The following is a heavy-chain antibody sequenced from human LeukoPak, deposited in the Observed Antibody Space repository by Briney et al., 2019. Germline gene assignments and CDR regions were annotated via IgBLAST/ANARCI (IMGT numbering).Heavy chain of an antibody. CDR1: GGTFSSYA. J-gene: IGHJ5*02. CDR2: IIPIFGTA. Sequence: SVKVSCKASGGTFSSYAISWVRQAPGQGLEWMGGIIPIFGTANYAQKFHGGVTITAAESTSTATLERSGLGPRGRALYYCARGRKYQLLWWFAPWGQGTLVTVSS. V-gene: IGHV1-69*13. CDR3: ARGRKYQLLWWFAP. D-gene: IGHD2-2*01.